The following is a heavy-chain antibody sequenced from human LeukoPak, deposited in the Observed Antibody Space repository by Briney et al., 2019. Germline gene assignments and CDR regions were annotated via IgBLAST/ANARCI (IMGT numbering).Heavy chain of an antibody. V-gene: IGHV3-33*06. D-gene: IGHD2-2*02. Sequence: PGGSLRLSCAASGFTFSSYAMSWVRQAPGKGLEWVAVILSDGSKEFYTDSVKGRFTISRDNSKNTLYLQMNSLRAEDTAVYYCAKVANPVKRLVGYCSSTSCYSDYWGQGTLVTVSS. CDR3: AKVANPVKRLVGYCSSTSCYSDY. J-gene: IGHJ4*02. CDR2: ILSDGSKE. CDR1: GFTFSSYA.